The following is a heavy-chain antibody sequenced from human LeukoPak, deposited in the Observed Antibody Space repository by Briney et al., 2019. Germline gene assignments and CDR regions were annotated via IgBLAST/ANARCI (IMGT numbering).Heavy chain of an antibody. Sequence: GGSLRLSCAASGFTFSSYWMSWVRQAPGKGLEWVANIKQDGSEKYYVDSVKGRFTISRDNAKNSLYLQMNSLRAEDTAVYYCAKDGSSSSYYYYYYMDVWGKGTTVTVSS. CDR3: AKDGSSSSYYYYYYMDV. D-gene: IGHD6-6*01. V-gene: IGHV3-7*01. CDR1: GFTFSSYW. CDR2: IKQDGSEK. J-gene: IGHJ6*03.